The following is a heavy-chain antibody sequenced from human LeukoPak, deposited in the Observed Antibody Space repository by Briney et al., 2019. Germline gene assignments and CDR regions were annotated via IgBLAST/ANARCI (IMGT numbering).Heavy chain of an antibody. CDR1: GGSFSGYY. CDR3: ARGNSSGWYPTYYYYMDV. J-gene: IGHJ6*03. D-gene: IGHD6-19*01. Sequence: SETLSLTCAVYGGSFSGYYWSWIRQPPGKGLEWIGEINHSGSTNYNPSLKSRVTISVDTSKNQFSLKLSSVTAADTAVYYCARGNSSGWYPTYYYYMDVWGKGTTVTVSS. V-gene: IGHV4-34*01. CDR2: INHSGST.